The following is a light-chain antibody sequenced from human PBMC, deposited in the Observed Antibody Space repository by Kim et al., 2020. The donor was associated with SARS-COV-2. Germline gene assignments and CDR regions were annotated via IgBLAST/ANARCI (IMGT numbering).Light chain of an antibody. V-gene: IGLV1-51*01. CDR2: DNN. Sequence: GQKVTISCSGSGSTIANNYVSWYQQLPGAAPKLLIFDNNQRPSGIPDRFSGSKSGTSATLGIAGLQTGDEADYYCGTWDSSLSAAVFGGGTQLTVL. CDR3: GTWDSSLSAAV. CDR1: GSTIANNY. J-gene: IGLJ7*01.